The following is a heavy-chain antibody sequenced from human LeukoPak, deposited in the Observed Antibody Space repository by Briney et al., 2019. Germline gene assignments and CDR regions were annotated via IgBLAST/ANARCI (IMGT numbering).Heavy chain of an antibody. V-gene: IGHV4-59*02. CDR3: ARGQHSYGYFNGFDY. J-gene: IGHJ4*02. D-gene: IGHD5-18*01. Sequence: SETLSLTCTVSGGSVSSYYWNWIRKPPGKGLEWIGYIYYSGSTNYNPSLESRVTMSVDTSKNQFSLKLSSVTAADTAVYYCARGQHSYGYFNGFDYWGQGTLVTVSS. CDR2: IYYSGST. CDR1: GGSVSSYY.